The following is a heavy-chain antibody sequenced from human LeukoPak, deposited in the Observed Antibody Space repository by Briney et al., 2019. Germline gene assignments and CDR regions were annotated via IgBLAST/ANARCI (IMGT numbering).Heavy chain of an antibody. CDR2: IYDSGST. Sequence: SETLSLTCTLSGRSISIDFWGWIRQPPEKTLECIGFIYDSGSTNYTPSLKSRVTISVATSKNQLSLNLSSGTAADTAVYYCARRGGDASNAFDIWGQGTMVTVSS. D-gene: IGHD2-21*01. V-gene: IGHV4-59*13. J-gene: IGHJ3*02. CDR3: ARRGGDASNAFDI. CDR1: GRSISIDF.